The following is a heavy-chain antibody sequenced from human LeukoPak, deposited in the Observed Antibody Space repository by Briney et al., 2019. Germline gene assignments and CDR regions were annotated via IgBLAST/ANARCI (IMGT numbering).Heavy chain of an antibody. J-gene: IGHJ4*02. D-gene: IGHD3-16*01. CDR1: GFTFDDYA. CDR3: AKDTKGEGAFDY. CDR2: ISWNSGSL. V-gene: IGHV3-9*01. Sequence: GRSLRLSCAASGFTFDDYAMHWVRQAPGKGLERVSGISWNSGSLGYADSVKGRFTISRDNAKNSLYLQMNSLRAEDTALYYCAKDTKGEGAFDYWGQGTLVTVSS.